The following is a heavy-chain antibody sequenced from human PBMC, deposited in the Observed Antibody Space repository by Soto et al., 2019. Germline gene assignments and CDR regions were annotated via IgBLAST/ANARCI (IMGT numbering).Heavy chain of an antibody. J-gene: IGHJ4*02. CDR2: VYPADSDT. CDR3: ARQAIVATTSDF. V-gene: IGHV5-51*01. Sequence: EVQLVQSGAEVKKPGESLQISCKGSGYNFIAYWIGWVRQMPGKGLEWMGIVYPADSDTRYSPSFQGQVTISVDKSINTAYLQWSSLKASDTAIYYCARQAIVATTSDFWGQGTLVTVSS. CDR1: GYNFIAYW. D-gene: IGHD5-12*01.